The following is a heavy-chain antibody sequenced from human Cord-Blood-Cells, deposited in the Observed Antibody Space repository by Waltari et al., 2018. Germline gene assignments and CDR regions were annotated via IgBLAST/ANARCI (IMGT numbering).Heavy chain of an antibody. CDR3: ARGFGDCSSTSCLPLWWFDP. J-gene: IGHJ5*02. CDR1: GGSFSGYY. V-gene: IGHV4-34*01. Sequence: QVQLQQWGAGLLKPSETLSLTCAVYGGSFSGYYWSWIRQPPGQGREWIGEINHSGSTNYNPSLKSRVTISVDTSKNQFSLKLSSVTAADTAVYYCARGFGDCSSTSCLPLWWFDPWGQGTLVTVSS. CDR2: INHSGST. D-gene: IGHD2-2*01.